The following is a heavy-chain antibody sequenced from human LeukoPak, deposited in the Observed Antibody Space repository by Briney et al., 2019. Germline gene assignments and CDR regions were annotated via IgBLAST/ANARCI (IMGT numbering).Heavy chain of an antibody. V-gene: IGHV3-23*01. Sequence: GGSLRLSCAASGFTFSSYAMSWVRQAPGKGLEWVSAISGSGGSTYYADSVKGRFTISRDNSKNTLYLQMNSLRAEDTAVYYCAKDLTSDYYGSRSLPLQYFQHWGQGTLVTVSS. CDR2: ISGSGGST. D-gene: IGHD3-10*01. J-gene: IGHJ1*01. CDR3: AKDLTSDYYGSRSLPLQYFQH. CDR1: GFTFSSYA.